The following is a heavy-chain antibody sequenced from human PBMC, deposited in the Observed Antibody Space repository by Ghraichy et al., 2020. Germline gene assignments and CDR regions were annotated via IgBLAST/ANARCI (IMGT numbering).Heavy chain of an antibody. CDR2: ISWNSGSI. D-gene: IGHD6-13*01. CDR1: GFTFDDYA. CDR3: AKDTVSSWSHHDAFDI. V-gene: IGHV3-9*01. Sequence: LSLTCAASGFTFDDYAMHWVRQAPGKGLEWVSGISWNSGSIGYADSVKGRFTISRDNAKNSLYLQMNSLRAEDTALYYCAKDTVSSWSHHDAFDIWGQGTMVTVSS. J-gene: IGHJ3*02.